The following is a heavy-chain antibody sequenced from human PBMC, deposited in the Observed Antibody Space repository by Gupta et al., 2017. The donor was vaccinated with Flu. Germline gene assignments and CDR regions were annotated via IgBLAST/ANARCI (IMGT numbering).Heavy chain of an antibody. CDR2: INHSGST. V-gene: IGHV4-34*01. CDR3: ARRRGVAARPLDSRYYYMDV. D-gene: IGHD6-6*01. J-gene: IGHJ6*03. Sequence: WIRQPPGKGLEWIGEINHSGSTNYNPSLKSRVTISVDTSKNQFSLKLSSVTAADTAVYYCARRRGVAARPLDSRYYYMDVWGKGTTVTVSS.